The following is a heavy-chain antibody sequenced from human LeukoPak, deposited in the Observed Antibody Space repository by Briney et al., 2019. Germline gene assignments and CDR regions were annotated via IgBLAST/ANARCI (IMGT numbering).Heavy chain of an antibody. CDR3: AELGITMIGGV. CDR2: ISSSGSTI. J-gene: IGHJ6*04. V-gene: IGHV3-48*04. Sequence: GGSQRLSCAASGFTFSSYWMSWVRQAPGKGLEWVSYISSSGSTIYYADSVKGRFTISRDNAKNSLYLQMNSLRAEDTAVYYCAELGITMIGGVWGKGTTVTISS. D-gene: IGHD3-10*02. CDR1: GFTFSSYW.